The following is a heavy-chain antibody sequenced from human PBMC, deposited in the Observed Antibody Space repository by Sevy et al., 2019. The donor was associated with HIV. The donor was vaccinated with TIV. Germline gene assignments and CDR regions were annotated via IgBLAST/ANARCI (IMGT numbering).Heavy chain of an antibody. V-gene: IGHV3-15*01. D-gene: IGHD2-8*02. J-gene: IGHJ6*02. CDR3: ATDPIIVLLVTDGVDV. Sequence: GGSLRLSCVASGFTFTYAWMSWVRQAPGKGLEWVGRIKAKPDGGTTDYDAPVKGRFTISRDDSRNTLYLQMNSLKTEDTAVYYCATDPIIVLLVTDGVDVWGQGTTVTVSS. CDR2: IKAKPDGGTT. CDR1: GFTFTYAW.